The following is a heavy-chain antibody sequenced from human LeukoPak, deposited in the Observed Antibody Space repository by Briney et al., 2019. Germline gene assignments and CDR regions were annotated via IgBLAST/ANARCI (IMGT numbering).Heavy chain of an antibody. CDR3: ARDHYYDSSGLGD. Sequence: ASVKVSCKASGYTFTVYYMHWVRQAPGQGLEWMGWINPNSGGTNYAQKFQGRVTMTRDTSISTAYMELSRLRSDDTAVYYCARDHYYDSSGLGDWGQGTLVTVSP. CDR2: INPNSGGT. D-gene: IGHD3-22*01. CDR1: GYTFTVYY. J-gene: IGHJ4*02. V-gene: IGHV1-2*02.